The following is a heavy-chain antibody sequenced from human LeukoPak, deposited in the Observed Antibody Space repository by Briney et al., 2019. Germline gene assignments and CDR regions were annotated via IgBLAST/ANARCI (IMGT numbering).Heavy chain of an antibody. CDR3: ARGELGDSSGFSFFDY. D-gene: IGHD3-22*01. CDR2: VIAIFGRV. V-gene: IGHV1-69*05. J-gene: IGHJ4*02. CDR1: RGTFSSYG. Sequence: WASVKVSRKASRGTFSSYGISWVRQAPGQGLEWMGGVIAIFGRVKYGQKFQGRATITTDESTSTAYMELSSLTSEDTGVYYCARGELGDSSGFSFFDYWGQGTLVTVSS.